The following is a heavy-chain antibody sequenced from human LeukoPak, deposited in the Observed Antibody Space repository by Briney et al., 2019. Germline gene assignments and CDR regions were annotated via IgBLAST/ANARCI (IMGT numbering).Heavy chain of an antibody. J-gene: IGHJ3*02. CDR1: GGTFSSYA. CDR2: IIPIFGTA. Sequence: ASVKVSCKASGGTFSSYAISLVRQAPGQGLEWMGGIIPIFGTANYAQKFQGRVTITADESTSTAYMELSSLRSEDTAVYYCASPPYYDSDNDAFDIWGQGTMVTVSS. V-gene: IGHV1-69*01. CDR3: ASPPYYDSDNDAFDI. D-gene: IGHD3-22*01.